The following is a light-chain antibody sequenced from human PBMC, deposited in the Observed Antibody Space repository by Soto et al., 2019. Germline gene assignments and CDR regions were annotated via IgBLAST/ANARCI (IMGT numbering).Light chain of an antibody. CDR1: SSNIGAGYD. J-gene: IGLJ3*02. CDR3: ATWDASLSGWV. CDR2: GNG. Sequence: QSVLTQPPSVSGAPGQRVTISCTGSSSNIGAGYDVHWYQQLPGTAPKLLIYGNGNRPSGVPDRFSGSKSGTSASLAITGLQAEDEADYYCATWDASLSGWVFGGGTKLTVL. V-gene: IGLV1-40*01.